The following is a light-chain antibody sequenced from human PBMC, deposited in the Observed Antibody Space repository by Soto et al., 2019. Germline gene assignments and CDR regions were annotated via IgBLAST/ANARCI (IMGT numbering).Light chain of an antibody. J-gene: IGLJ2*01. Sequence: QSVLTQPPSASGTPGQRVTISCSGSISSIGSNTVNWYQQLPGTAPKLLIYSNNQRPSGVPDRFSGSKSGTSASLAISGLQSEAAADYYCAAWDDSLNGVVFGGGTKLTVL. CDR3: AAWDDSLNGVV. CDR1: ISSIGSNT. CDR2: SNN. V-gene: IGLV1-44*01.